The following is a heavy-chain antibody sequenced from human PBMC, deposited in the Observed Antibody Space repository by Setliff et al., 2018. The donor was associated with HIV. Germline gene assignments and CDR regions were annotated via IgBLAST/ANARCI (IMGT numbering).Heavy chain of an antibody. D-gene: IGHD3-3*01. CDR2: ISYDGNNK. CDR1: GFTFSHYA. CDR3: ARGGFGVVIIERLGVDY. J-gene: IGHJ4*02. V-gene: IGHV3-30*04. Sequence: PGGSLRLSCAASGFTFSHYAMHWVRQAPGKGLQWVSVISYDGNNKKYADSVKGRFTISRDNSKNTLYLQMNSLRAEDTAVYYCARGGFGVVIIERLGVDYWGQGTKVTVSS.